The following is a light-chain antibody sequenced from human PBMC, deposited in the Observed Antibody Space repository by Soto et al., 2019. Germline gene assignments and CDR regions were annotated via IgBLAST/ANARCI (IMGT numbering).Light chain of an antibody. CDR2: SAS. CDR1: DYVSSW. Sequence: EIQMTQSPSTLSASVGDRVTITCRASDYVSSWVAWYQQKPGKAPNLLIHSASTLERGVPPRFSGSGSGREFTLTITSLQPDDFATYYCQQYNTYSWTFGQGTKL. V-gene: IGKV1-5*03. CDR3: QQYNTYSWT. J-gene: IGKJ2*02.